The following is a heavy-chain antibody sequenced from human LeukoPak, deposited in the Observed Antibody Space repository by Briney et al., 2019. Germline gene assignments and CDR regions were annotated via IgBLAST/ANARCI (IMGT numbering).Heavy chain of an antibody. CDR3: ARGSDSETPRWFDP. Sequence: VASVTVSCKASGYTFTGHFIQWVRQAPGQGPEWMGRIDPNDGGTNYAQEFRGRVTMTRDTSISTAYMKLSSLRSDDTAVYYCARGSDSETPRWFDPWGQGTLVTV. D-gene: IGHD1-26*01. CDR2: IDPNDGGT. J-gene: IGHJ5*02. V-gene: IGHV1-2*06. CDR1: GYTFTGHF.